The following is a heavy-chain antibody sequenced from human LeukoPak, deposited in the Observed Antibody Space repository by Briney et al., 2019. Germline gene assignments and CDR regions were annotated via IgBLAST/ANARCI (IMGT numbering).Heavy chain of an antibody. J-gene: IGHJ4*02. Sequence: GGSLRLSCAASGFIFSTYWMTWVRQAPGKGLEWVANIKEDGSVRFYVDSVKGRFTISRDNAKNSLYLQMNSLRAEDTAVYYCARRLTPNKIFDYWGQGTLVTVSS. CDR1: GFIFSTYW. CDR2: IKEDGSVR. D-gene: IGHD2-21*02. V-gene: IGHV3-7*01. CDR3: ARRLTPNKIFDY.